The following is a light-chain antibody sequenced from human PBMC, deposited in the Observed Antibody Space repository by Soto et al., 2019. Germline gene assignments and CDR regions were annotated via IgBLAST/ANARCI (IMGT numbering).Light chain of an antibody. Sequence: QSVLTQPASVSGPPGQPITISCTGTSSDVGNYKYVSWYQQHPRKAPNLMIYEVSNRPSGVSNRFSGSKSGNTASLTISGLQAEDETDYYCFSYTSSGTYVFGTGTKVTVL. J-gene: IGLJ1*01. V-gene: IGLV2-14*01. CDR2: EVS. CDR3: FSYTSSGTYV. CDR1: SSDVGNYKY.